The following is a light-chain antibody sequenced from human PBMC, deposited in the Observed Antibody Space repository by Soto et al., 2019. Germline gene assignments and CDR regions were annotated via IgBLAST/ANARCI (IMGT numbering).Light chain of an antibody. Sequence: IVLTQSPCPLSLSPGERATLSCRSSQSFSSSYLAWYQQKPGQAPRLLIYGASSRATGIPDRFSGSGSGTDFTLTISRLEPEDFAVYYCQQYGSSRFTFGQGTRLEI. J-gene: IGKJ5*01. CDR3: QQYGSSRFT. V-gene: IGKV3-20*01. CDR2: GAS. CDR1: QSFSSSY.